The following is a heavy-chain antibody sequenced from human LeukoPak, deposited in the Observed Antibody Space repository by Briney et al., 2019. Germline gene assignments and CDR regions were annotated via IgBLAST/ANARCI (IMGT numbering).Heavy chain of an antibody. J-gene: IGHJ4*02. D-gene: IGHD1-26*01. Sequence: ASVKVSCKASGYTFTSYYMHWVRQAPGQGLEWMGIINPSGGSTSYAQKFQGRVTMTRDMSTSTAYMELSSLRSDDTAVYFCARSPEWEPLEYWGQGTLVTVSS. CDR3: ARSPEWEPLEY. V-gene: IGHV1-46*01. CDR1: GYTFTSYY. CDR2: INPSGGST.